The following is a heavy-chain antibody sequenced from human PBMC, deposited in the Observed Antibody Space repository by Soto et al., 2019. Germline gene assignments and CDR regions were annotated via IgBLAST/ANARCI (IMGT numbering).Heavy chain of an antibody. J-gene: IGHJ3*02. Sequence: GGSLRLSCTASGFTFGDYAMSWFRQAPGKGLEWVGFIRSKAYGGTTEYAASVKGRFTISRDDSKSIAYLQMNSLKTVDTAVYYCTRDDGGYDRDGAFDIWGQGTMVTVSS. CDR2: IRSKAYGGTT. D-gene: IGHD5-12*01. CDR3: TRDDGGYDRDGAFDI. V-gene: IGHV3-49*03. CDR1: GFTFGDYA.